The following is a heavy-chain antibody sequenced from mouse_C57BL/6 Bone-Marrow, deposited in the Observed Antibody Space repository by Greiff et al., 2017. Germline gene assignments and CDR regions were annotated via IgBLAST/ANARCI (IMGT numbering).Heavy chain of an antibody. V-gene: IGHV1-18*01. CDR2: INPNNGGT. D-gene: IGHD1-1*01. J-gene: IGHJ1*03. CDR3: ARGVTTVVATRYFDV. Sequence: VQLQQSGPELVKPGASVKIPCKASGYTFTDYNMDWVKQSHGQSLEWIGDINPNNGGTISNQKFKGKATLTVDKSSSTAYMELRSLTSADTAVYYCARGVTTVVATRYFDVWGTGTTVTVSS. CDR1: GYTFTDYN.